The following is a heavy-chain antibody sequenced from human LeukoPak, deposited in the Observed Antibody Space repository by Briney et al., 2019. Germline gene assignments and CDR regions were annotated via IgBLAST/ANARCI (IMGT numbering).Heavy chain of an antibody. CDR1: GYSISSGYY. J-gene: IGHJ4*02. V-gene: IGHV4-38-2*02. CDR2: IYHSGST. D-gene: IGHD3-9*01. Sequence: SETLSLTCTVSGYSISSGYYWGWIRQPPGKGLEWIGSIYHSGSTYYNPSLKSRVTISVDTSKNQFSLTLSSVTAADTAVYYCAFGGILTGYYFDYWGQGTLVTVSS. CDR3: AFGGILTGYYFDY.